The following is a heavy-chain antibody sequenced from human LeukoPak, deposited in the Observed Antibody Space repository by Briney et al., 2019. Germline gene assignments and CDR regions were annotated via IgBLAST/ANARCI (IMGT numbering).Heavy chain of an antibody. D-gene: IGHD1-26*01. CDR1: GGSISSSNW. Sequence: SETLSLTCAVSGGSISSSNWWSWVRQPPGKGLEWIGEINHSGSTNYNPSLKSRVTISVDTSKNQFSLKLSSVTAADTAVYYCARGFGEVAMFLVGATAWDYWGQGTLVTVSS. V-gene: IGHV4-4*02. CDR2: INHSGST. J-gene: IGHJ4*02. CDR3: ARGFGEVAMFLVGATAWDY.